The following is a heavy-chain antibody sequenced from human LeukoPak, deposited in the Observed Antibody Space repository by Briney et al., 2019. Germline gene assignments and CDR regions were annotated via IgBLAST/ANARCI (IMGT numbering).Heavy chain of an antibody. D-gene: IGHD3-10*01. CDR1: GFTFSINT. CDR2: TNSDGSST. J-gene: IGHJ6*02. Sequence: GGSLRLSCAASGFTFSINTMTWVRQAPGKGLIWFSRTNSDGSSTIYADSVKGRFTVSRDNAKNTVYLQMNSLRVEDTAVYYCARIVRYGSAPLSSFGLDVWGQGTTVIVSS. V-gene: IGHV3-74*01. CDR3: ARIVRYGSAPLSSFGLDV.